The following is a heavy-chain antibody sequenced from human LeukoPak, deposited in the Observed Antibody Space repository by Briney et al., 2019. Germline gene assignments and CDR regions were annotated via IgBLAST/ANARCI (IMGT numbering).Heavy chain of an antibody. D-gene: IGHD1-1*01. CDR3: AREGTTGRNLNWFDS. J-gene: IGHJ5*01. V-gene: IGHV4-59*01. CDR1: GGSISSYY. Sequence: PSETLSLTCTVSGGSISSYYWSWIRQPPGKGLEWIGHIHNSGNTNSNPSLKSRVTLSVDTSKNQFSLKLSSVTAADTAVYYCAREGTTGRNLNWFDSWGQGTLVTVSS. CDR2: IHNSGNT.